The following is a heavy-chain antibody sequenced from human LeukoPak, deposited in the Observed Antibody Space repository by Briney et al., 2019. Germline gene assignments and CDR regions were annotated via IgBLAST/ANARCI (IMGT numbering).Heavy chain of an antibody. CDR1: GYTLTELS. J-gene: IGHJ4*02. CDR2: FDPEDGET. CDR3: ATDPGFDY. Sequence: GASVKVSCKVSGYTLTELSMHWVRQAPGKGLEWMGGFDPEDGETIYAQKFQGRVTMTGDTSTDTAYMELSSLRSEDTAVYYCATDPGFDYWGQGTLVTVSS. D-gene: IGHD1-1*01. V-gene: IGHV1-24*01.